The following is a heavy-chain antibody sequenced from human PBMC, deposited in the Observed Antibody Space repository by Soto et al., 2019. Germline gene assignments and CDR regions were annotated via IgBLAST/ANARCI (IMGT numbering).Heavy chain of an antibody. CDR3: ARSGPLYYDILTGYYSHYYYMDV. J-gene: IGHJ6*03. D-gene: IGHD3-9*01. V-gene: IGHV4-59*01. CDR1: GGSISSYY. CDR2: IYYSGST. Sequence: SETLSLTCTVSGGSISSYYWSWIRQPPGKGLEWIGYIYYSGSTNYNPSLKSRVTISVDTSKNQFSLKLSSVTAADTAVYYCARSGPLYYDILTGYYSHYYYMDVWGKGTTVTVSS.